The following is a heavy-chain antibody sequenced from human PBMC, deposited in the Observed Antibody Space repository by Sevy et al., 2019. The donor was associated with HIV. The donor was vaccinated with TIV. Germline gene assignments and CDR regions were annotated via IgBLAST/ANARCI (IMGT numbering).Heavy chain of an antibody. CDR1: GYIFTSYG. CDR2: ISAYNGNT. CDR3: ARDLGTHRLEVYYFDY. Sequence: ASVKVSCKASGYIFTSYGISWVRQAPGQGLEWMGWISAYNGNTNYAQKLQGRVTMTTDTSTSTAYMELRSLRSDDTAVYYCARDLGTHRLEVYYFDYWGQGTLVTVSS. J-gene: IGHJ4*02. D-gene: IGHD6-25*01. V-gene: IGHV1-18*04.